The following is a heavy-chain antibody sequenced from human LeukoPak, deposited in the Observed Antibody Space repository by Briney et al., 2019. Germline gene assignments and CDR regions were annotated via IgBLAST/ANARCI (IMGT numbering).Heavy chain of an antibody. CDR3: AKRSGDIVVVPAARVRGPFDY. CDR2: ISGSGGST. D-gene: IGHD2-2*01. V-gene: IGHV3-23*01. CDR1: GFTFSYNW. Sequence: PGGSLRLSCAASGFTFSYNWMSWVRQAAGKGLEWVSAISGSGGSTYYADSVKGRFTISRDNSKNTPYLQMNSLRAEDTAVYYCAKRSGDIVVVPAARVRGPFDYWGQGTLVTVSS. J-gene: IGHJ4*02.